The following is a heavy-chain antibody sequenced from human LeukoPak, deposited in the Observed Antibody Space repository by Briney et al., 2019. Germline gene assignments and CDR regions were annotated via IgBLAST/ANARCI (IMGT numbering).Heavy chain of an antibody. CDR1: GYSFTSYW. CDR3: ARHYCSSTSCYDYNWFDP. Sequence: GESLKIYCKGSGYSFTSYWIGWVRQMPGKGLEWMGIIYPGDSDTRYSPSFQGQVTISADKSISTAYLQWSSLKASDTAMYYCARHYCSSTSCYDYNWFDPWGQGTLVTVSS. V-gene: IGHV5-51*01. D-gene: IGHD2-2*01. J-gene: IGHJ5*02. CDR2: IYPGDSDT.